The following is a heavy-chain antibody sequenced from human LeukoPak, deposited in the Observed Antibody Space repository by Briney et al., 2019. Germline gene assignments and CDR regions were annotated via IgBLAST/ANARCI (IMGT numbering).Heavy chain of an antibody. J-gene: IGHJ5*02. Sequence: GGSLRLSCAASGFTFSSFSMNWVRQAPGKGLEWISTISSGSYYIYYADSVKGRFTISRDNAKNSLYLQMNSLRADDTAVYYCVRIPNSANFPNWFDPWGQGTLVTVSS. V-gene: IGHV3-21*01. CDR2: ISSGSYYI. CDR3: VRIPNSANFPNWFDP. D-gene: IGHD4/OR15-4a*01. CDR1: GFTFSSFS.